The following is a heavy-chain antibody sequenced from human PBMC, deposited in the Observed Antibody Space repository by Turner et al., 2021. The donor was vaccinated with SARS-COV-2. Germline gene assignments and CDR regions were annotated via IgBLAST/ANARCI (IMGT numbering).Heavy chain of an antibody. D-gene: IGHD2-2*01. Sequence: EVQLLESGGGLVQPGESLRLSCAASGFTFSTYAMSWVRQAPGKGLGWVSIIGGSGTTIYDAESVKGRFNISRDNSKNTVYLQMNSLRAEDTALYYCAKRGHCSSIACLLESWGQGTLVTVSS. CDR2: IGGSGTTI. J-gene: IGHJ5*02. V-gene: IGHV3-23*01. CDR1: GFTFSTYA. CDR3: AKRGHCSSIACLLES.